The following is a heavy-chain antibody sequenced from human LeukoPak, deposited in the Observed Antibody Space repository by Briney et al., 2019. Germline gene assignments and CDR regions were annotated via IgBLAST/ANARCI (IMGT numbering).Heavy chain of an antibody. D-gene: IGHD2-21*02. Sequence: SQTLSLTCTVSGGSISSGGYYWSWIRQHPGKGLEWIGYISYSGSTYYNPSLKSRVTISVDTSKNQFSLKLSSVTAADTAVYYCARGYGGDGVDYWGQGTLVTVSS. CDR2: ISYSGST. V-gene: IGHV4-31*03. CDR3: ARGYGGDGVDY. J-gene: IGHJ4*02. CDR1: GGSISSGGYY.